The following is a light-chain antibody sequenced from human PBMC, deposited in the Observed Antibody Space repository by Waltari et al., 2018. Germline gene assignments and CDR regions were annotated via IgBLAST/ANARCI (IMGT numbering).Light chain of an antibody. Sequence: DIQMTQSPSTLSASVGDSVTITCRASQSIVIWLAWYQQKPGKAPKLLIYMASRLEGGVPSRFSASGSGTEFTLTISSLQPDDFATYYCQQYKSSSYTFGQGTKLEI. CDR3: QQYKSSSYT. J-gene: IGKJ2*01. CDR1: QSIVIW. CDR2: MAS. V-gene: IGKV1-5*03.